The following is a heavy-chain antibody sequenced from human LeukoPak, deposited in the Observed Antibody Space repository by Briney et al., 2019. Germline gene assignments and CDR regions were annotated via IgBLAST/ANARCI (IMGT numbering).Heavy chain of an antibody. CDR2: IKQDGREK. V-gene: IGHV3-7*02. J-gene: IGHJ4*02. Sequence: GGSLRLSCAASGFTFSSYWMSWVRQAPGKGLEWVANIKQDGREKYYVDSVKGRFTISRDNAKNSLYLQMNSLRAEDTAVYYCARTYSRESGYDFLFHYWGQGTRVTVSS. CDR3: ARTYSRESGYDFLFHY. D-gene: IGHD5-12*01. CDR1: GFTFSSYW.